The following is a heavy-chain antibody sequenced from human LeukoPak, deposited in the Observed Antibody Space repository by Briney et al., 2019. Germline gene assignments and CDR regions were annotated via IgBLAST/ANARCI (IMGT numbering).Heavy chain of an antibody. D-gene: IGHD3-10*01. V-gene: IGHV4-39*01. CDR1: GGSISSSSYY. CDR3: ASSGVII. Sequence: SETLSLTCTVSGGSISSSSYYWGWIRQPPGKGLEWIGSIFYSGTTYYNPSLKSRVTISGDTSKNQFSLKLNSVTAADTAVYYCASSGVIIWGQGTMVTVSS. J-gene: IGHJ3*02. CDR2: IFYSGTT.